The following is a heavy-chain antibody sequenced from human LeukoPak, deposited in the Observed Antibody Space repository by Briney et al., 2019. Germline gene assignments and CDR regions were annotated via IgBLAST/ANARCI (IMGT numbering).Heavy chain of an antibody. Sequence: SETLSLTCTVSGGSISSYYWSWIRQPPGKGLEWIGYIYYSGSTNYNPSLKSRVTISVDTSKNQFSLKLSSVTAADTAVYYCARVPFDYGDYEVNEYYLDYWGQGTLVTVSS. D-gene: IGHD4-17*01. CDR1: GGSISSYY. V-gene: IGHV4-59*01. J-gene: IGHJ4*02. CDR3: ARVPFDYGDYEVNEYYLDY. CDR2: IYYSGST.